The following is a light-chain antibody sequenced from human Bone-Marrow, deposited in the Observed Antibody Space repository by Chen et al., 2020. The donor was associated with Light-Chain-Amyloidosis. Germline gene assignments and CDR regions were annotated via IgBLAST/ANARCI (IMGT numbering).Light chain of an antibody. V-gene: IGLV3-21*02. CDR1: TIGYTS. Sequence: SYVLTQPSSVSVAPRQTATIACGGNTIGYTSVHWYQQTQGQAPLLVVYDDSDRPSGIHERLSGSNAGNTATLTISRVEAGDEADYYCQVWDRSSDRPVFGGGTKLTVL. CDR3: QVWDRSSDRPV. CDR2: DDS. J-gene: IGLJ3*02.